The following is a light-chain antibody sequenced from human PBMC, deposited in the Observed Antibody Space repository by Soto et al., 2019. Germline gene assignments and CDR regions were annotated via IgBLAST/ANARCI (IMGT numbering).Light chain of an antibody. Sequence: SYELTQPPSVSVSPGQTARITCSGDALPKQYAYWYQQKSGQAPVLVIYKDTERPSGISERFSGSSSGTTVTLTISGVRAEDEADYYCQSADSRGTYVVFGGGTKLTVL. CDR3: QSADSRGTYVV. J-gene: IGLJ2*01. CDR1: ALPKQY. V-gene: IGLV3-25*02. CDR2: KDT.